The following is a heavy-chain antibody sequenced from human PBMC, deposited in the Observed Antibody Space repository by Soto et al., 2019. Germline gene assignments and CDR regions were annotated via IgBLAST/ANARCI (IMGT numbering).Heavy chain of an antibody. CDR1: GGSISSYY. J-gene: IGHJ5*02. V-gene: IGHV4-59*01. Sequence: SETLSLTCTVSGGSISSYYWSWIRQPPGKGLEWIGYIYYSGSTNYNPSLKSRVTISVDTSKNQFSLKLSSVTAADTAVYYCARKSIAGRWFDPWGQGTLVTVSS. CDR3: ARKSIAGRWFDP. CDR2: IYYSGST. D-gene: IGHD3-16*02.